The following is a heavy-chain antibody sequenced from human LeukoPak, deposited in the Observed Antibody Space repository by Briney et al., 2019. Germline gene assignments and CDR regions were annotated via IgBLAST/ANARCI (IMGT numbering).Heavy chain of an antibody. Sequence: SETLSLTCAVYGGSFSGYYWSWIRQPPGKGLEWIGEINHSGSTNYNPSLKSRVTISVDTSKNQFSLKLSSVTAADTAVYYCARRPYYDFWSGSPAAIGRPSYLDYWGQGTLVTVSS. CDR3: ARRPYYDFWSGSPAAIGRPSYLDY. J-gene: IGHJ4*02. CDR2: INHSGST. D-gene: IGHD3-3*01. V-gene: IGHV4-34*01. CDR1: GGSFSGYY.